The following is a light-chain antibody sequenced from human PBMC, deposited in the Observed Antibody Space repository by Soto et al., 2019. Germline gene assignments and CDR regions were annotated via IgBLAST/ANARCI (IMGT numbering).Light chain of an antibody. CDR2: EVS. CDR1: SSDVGAYDY. Sequence: QSVLTQPASVSGSPGQSITISCTGTSSDVGAYDYVSWYQQHPDKAPKLMIYEVSNRPSGVSNRFSGSKSVNTATLTISGLHAYDEADYYCSSYTSSSTRVFGTGTKVTVL. CDR3: SSYTSSSTRV. V-gene: IGLV2-14*03. J-gene: IGLJ1*01.